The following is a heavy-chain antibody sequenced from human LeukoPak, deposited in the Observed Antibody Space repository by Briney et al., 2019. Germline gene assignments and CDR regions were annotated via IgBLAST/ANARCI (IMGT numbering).Heavy chain of an antibody. CDR2: IRSKVNNYAT. Sequence: GGSLRLSCAASGFTFSGSTMHWVRQPSGKGLEWVGRIRSKVNNYATAYAASVKGRFTISRDNAKNSLYLQIHSLRAEDTAVYYCARDWYNNSDAFDIWGQGTMVTVSS. D-gene: IGHD1/OR15-1a*01. J-gene: IGHJ3*02. V-gene: IGHV3-73*01. CDR3: ARDWYNNSDAFDI. CDR1: GFTFSGST.